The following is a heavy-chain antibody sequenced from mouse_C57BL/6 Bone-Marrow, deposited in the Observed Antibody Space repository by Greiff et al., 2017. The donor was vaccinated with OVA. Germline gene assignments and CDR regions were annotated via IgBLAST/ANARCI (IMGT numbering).Heavy chain of an antibody. V-gene: IGHV1-42*01. CDR3: ASYIFDY. CDR1: GYSFTGYY. J-gene: IGHJ2*01. CDR2: INPSTGGT. Sequence: DVQLQESGPELVKPGASVKISCKASGYSFTGYYMNWVKQSPEKSLEWIGEINPSTGGTTYNQKFKAKATLTVDKSSSTAYMQLKSLTSEDTAVYYCASYIFDYWGQGTTLTVSS.